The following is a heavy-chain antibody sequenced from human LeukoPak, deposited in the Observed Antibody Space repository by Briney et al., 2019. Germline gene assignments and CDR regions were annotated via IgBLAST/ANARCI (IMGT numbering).Heavy chain of an antibody. CDR3: ARQPAGYYGKTGYYPYYFDY. CDR2: IFYTGST. Sequence: SETLSLTCAVSGGSISSFYWSWIRQPPGKGLEWIGYIFYTGSTKYGPSLNSRVTISLDTSKNQFSLKLSSVTAADTAVYYCARQPAGYYGKTGYYPYYFDYWGQGTLVTVSS. J-gene: IGHJ4*02. CDR1: GGSISSFY. D-gene: IGHD3-22*01. V-gene: IGHV4-59*08.